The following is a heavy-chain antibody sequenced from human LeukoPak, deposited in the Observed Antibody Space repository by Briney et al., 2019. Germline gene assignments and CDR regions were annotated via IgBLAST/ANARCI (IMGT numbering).Heavy chain of an antibody. D-gene: IGHD3-22*01. CDR2: IHPGDSDT. V-gene: IGHV5-51*01. J-gene: IGHJ4*02. Sequence: GESLKISCKGSGYSFTSYWIGWVRQMPGKGLEWMGVIHPGDSDTRYSPSFQGQVTVSADKSISTAYLQRSSLKASDTAIYYCVRGQAYYYDSSGFPDYWGQGTLIAVSS. CDR3: VRGQAYYYDSSGFPDY. CDR1: GYSFTSYW.